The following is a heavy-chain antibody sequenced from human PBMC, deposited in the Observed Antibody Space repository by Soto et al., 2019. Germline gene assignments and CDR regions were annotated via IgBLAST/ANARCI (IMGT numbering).Heavy chain of an antibody. CDR1: GGSFSGYY. J-gene: IGHJ4*02. Sequence: PSETLSLTCAVYGGSFSGYYWSWIRQPPGKGLEWIGEINHSGSTNYNPSLKSRVTISVDTSKNQFSLKLSSVTAADTAVYYCARVWFGGPGKFDYWGQGTLVTVSS. D-gene: IGHD3-10*01. CDR3: ARVWFGGPGKFDY. V-gene: IGHV4-34*01. CDR2: INHSGST.